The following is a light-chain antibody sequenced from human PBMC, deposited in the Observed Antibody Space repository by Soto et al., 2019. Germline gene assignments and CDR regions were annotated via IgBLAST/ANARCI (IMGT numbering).Light chain of an antibody. CDR2: RIS. CDR1: QSLVHSDGNTY. CDR3: LQVSHFPWT. Sequence: DIVLTQTPLSSPVTLGQPASISCRSSQSLVHSDGNTYLSWLHQRPGQSPRLPIYRISDRFSGVPERFSGSGAGTDFTLKISRVEAEDVGIYYCLQVSHFPWTFGQGTKVEIK. J-gene: IGKJ1*01. V-gene: IGKV2-24*01.